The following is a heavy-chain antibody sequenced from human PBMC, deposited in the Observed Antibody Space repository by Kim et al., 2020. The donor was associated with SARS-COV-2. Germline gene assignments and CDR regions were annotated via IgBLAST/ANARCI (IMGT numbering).Heavy chain of an antibody. Sequence: GGSLRLSCTASGFIFNTYSMAWGRQAPGKGLEWVSSIDSSGDYIYYADSVKGRFTFSRDNAKNSLYLQMNSLRAEDTALNYCLRLLNGYFDYWGQGVPVTVSS. CDR2: IDSSGDYI. D-gene: IGHD2-8*01. V-gene: IGHV3-21*01. CDR3: LRLLNGYFDY. CDR1: GFIFNTYS. J-gene: IGHJ4*02.